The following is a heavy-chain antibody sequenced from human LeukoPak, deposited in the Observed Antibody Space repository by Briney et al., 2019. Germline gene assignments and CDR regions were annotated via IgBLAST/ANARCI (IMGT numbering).Heavy chain of an antibody. D-gene: IGHD3-22*01. Sequence: PGGSLRLSCVGSGFTFSRFTMSWVRLAPGKGPEWVSGISGSGGDTYYTDSVKGRFTISRDNSGTTVSLQMNSLTTDDTAVYFCAKEGRLTVAAVVVENYFDYWGQGTPVIVSA. J-gene: IGHJ4*02. CDR3: AKEGRLTVAAVVVENYFDY. V-gene: IGHV3-23*01. CDR1: GFTFSRFT. CDR2: ISGSGGDT.